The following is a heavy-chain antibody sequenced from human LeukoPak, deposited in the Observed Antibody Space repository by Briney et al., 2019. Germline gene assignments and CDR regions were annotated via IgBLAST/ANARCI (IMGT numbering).Heavy chain of an antibody. CDR1: GFTFSSYS. J-gene: IGHJ3*02. Sequence: PGGSLRLSCAASGFTFSSYSMNWVRQAPGKGLEWVSSISSSSSYIYCADSVKGRFTISRDNAKNSLYLQMNSLRAEDTAVYYCAATARGDLNAFDIWGQGTMVTVSS. D-gene: IGHD3-10*01. V-gene: IGHV3-21*01. CDR3: AATARGDLNAFDI. CDR2: ISSSSSYI.